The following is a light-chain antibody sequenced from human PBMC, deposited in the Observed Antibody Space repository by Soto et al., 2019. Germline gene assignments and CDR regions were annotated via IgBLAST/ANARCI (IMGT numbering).Light chain of an antibody. CDR2: RNN. J-gene: IGLJ3*02. Sequence: QSVLTQPPSASGTPGQRVTISCSGSSSNIGSNSVNWYRQLQGTAPKLLIYRNNQRPSGVPDRFSGSKSGTSATLTISGVQSEEEADYYCAAWDDSLDGGVFGGGTKLTVL. CDR1: SSNIGSNS. V-gene: IGLV1-44*01. CDR3: AAWDDSLDGGV.